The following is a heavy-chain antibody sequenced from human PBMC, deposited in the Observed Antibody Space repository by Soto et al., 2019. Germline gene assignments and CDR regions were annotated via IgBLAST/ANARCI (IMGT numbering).Heavy chain of an antibody. CDR1: TFTFSSYS. J-gene: IGHJ4*02. Sequence: LRLSCPASTFTFSSYSMNWVRQAPGKGLEWVSSISSSSSYIYYADSVKGRFTISRDNAKNSLYLQMNSLRAEDTAVYYCARREVEMATIDYWGQGTLVTVSS. CDR3: ARREVEMATIDY. CDR2: ISSSSSYI. D-gene: IGHD5-12*01. V-gene: IGHV3-21*01.